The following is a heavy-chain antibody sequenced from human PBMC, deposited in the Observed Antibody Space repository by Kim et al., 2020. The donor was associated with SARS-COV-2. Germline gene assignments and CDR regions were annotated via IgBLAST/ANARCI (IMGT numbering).Heavy chain of an antibody. D-gene: IGHD3-16*01. CDR2: IFWSGST. CDR3: ARTIDYYDNAGVFEY. Sequence: SETLSLTCSVSGGTVTTSDYYWSWIRQTPGRGLEWIGNIFWSGSTFYSRSLGSRLRISIDRSKNQFSLNLASVTAADTAFYYCARTIDYYDNAGVFEYWGRGVLVTVSS. V-gene: IGHV4-39*01. J-gene: IGHJ4*02. CDR1: GGTVTTSDYY.